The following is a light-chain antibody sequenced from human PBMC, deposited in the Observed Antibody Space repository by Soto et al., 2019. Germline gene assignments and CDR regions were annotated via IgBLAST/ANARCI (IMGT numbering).Light chain of an antibody. V-gene: IGLV2-14*01. CDR2: DVS. CDR1: SGDIGAYNY. Sequence: QSVLTQPASVSGSPGQSITISCTETSGDIGAYNYVSWYQQHPGKAPKLIIYDVSDRPSGVSNRFSGSKSGNTASLTISGLQAEDEADYYCSSYASSSTLVVFGGGTKLTVL. J-gene: IGLJ2*01. CDR3: SSYASSSTLVV.